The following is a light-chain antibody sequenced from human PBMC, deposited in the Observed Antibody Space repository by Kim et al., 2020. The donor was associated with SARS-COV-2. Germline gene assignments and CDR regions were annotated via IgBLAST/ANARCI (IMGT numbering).Light chain of an antibody. Sequence: EIVMTQSPATLSVSPGERATLSCRASQSVSSNLAWYQQKPGQAPRLLIYGASTRATGIPARFSGSGSGTEFTLTISSLQSEDFAVYYCQQYNNWPPYTFGQGTDLDI. J-gene: IGKJ2*01. CDR2: GAS. CDR1: QSVSSN. CDR3: QQYNNWPPYT. V-gene: IGKV3-15*01.